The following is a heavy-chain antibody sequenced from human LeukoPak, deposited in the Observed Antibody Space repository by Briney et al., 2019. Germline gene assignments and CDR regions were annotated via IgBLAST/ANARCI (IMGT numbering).Heavy chain of an antibody. Sequence: GGSLRVSCAAAGFTFVDYVRHWVRQAPGKGLEWVSLIRGDGGSTYYADSGKGPFTISRDNSKNSLYLQMNSLRTDDTALYYCAKDSSSWPNNWFDPWGQGTLVTVSS. D-gene: IGHD6-13*01. CDR3: AKDSSSWPNNWFDP. V-gene: IGHV3-43*02. CDR2: IRGDGGST. J-gene: IGHJ5*02. CDR1: GFTFVDYV.